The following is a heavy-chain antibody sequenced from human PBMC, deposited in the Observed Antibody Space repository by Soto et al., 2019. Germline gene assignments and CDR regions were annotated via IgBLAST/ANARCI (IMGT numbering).Heavy chain of an antibody. CDR2: IYHSGTT. Sequence: LSETLSLTCAVSGDSISSSNWWSWVRQPPGKGLEWIGEIYHSGTTHYNPSLKSRVTMSLDKSRNQFSLKLSSVTAADTAMYYCARDNVLLFDYWGQGTLVTVSS. CDR3: ARDNVLLFDY. D-gene: IGHD3-10*01. CDR1: GDSISSSNW. V-gene: IGHV4-4*02. J-gene: IGHJ4*02.